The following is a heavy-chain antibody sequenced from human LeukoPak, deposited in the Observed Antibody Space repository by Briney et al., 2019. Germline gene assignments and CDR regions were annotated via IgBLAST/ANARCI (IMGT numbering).Heavy chain of an antibody. CDR2: INAGNGNT. CDR3: ARDHDSSGYYHVGY. D-gene: IGHD3-22*01. V-gene: IGHV1-3*01. J-gene: IGHJ4*02. Sequence: ASVKVSCKASGYTFTSYDINWVRQATGQGLEWMGWINAGNGNTKYSQKFQGRVTITRDTSASTAYMELTSLRSEDTAIYYCARDHDSSGYYHVGYWGQGTQVTVSS. CDR1: GYTFTSYD.